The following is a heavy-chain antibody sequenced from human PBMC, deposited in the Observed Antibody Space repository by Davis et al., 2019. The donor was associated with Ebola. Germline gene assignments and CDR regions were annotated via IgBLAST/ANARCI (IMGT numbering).Heavy chain of an antibody. J-gene: IGHJ6*04. CDR3: ARDYGSGNWRSPQGRRSMDI. V-gene: IGHV3-33*01. CDR1: GFTFSNYG. D-gene: IGHD3-10*01. CDR2: TWYDGTIK. Sequence: GESLKISCAPSGFTFSNYGMHWVRQAPGKGLEWVAVTWYDGTIKYSADSVKGRFTISRDNSKNTLYLQMNSLRAEDTAVYYCARDYGSGNWRSPQGRRSMDIWGKGTTVTVSS.